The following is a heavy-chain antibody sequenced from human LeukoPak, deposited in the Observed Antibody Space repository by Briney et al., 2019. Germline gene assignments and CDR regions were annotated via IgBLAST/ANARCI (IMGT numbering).Heavy chain of an antibody. CDR2: IYHSGST. CDR3: ARVGGNRKAYWYFDL. V-gene: IGHV4-38-2*02. Sequence: SSETLSLTCTVSGYSISSGYYWGWIRQPPGKGLEWIGSIYHSGSTYYNPSLKSRVTISVDTSKNQFSLKLSSVTAADTAVYYCARVGGNRKAYWYFDLWGRGTLVTVSS. J-gene: IGHJ2*01. CDR1: GYSISSGYY. D-gene: IGHD4-23*01.